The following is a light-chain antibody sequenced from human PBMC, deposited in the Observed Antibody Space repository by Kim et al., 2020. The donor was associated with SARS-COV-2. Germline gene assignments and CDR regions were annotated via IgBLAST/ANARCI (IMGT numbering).Light chain of an antibody. V-gene: IGLV4-69*01. J-gene: IGLJ2*01. Sequence: VKLTCTLSSGHSSYAIAWHQQQPEKGPRYLMKLNSDGSHSKGDGIPDRFSGSSSGAECYLTISSLQSEDEADYYCQTWGTGIHVVFGGGTKLTVL. CDR3: QTWGTGIHVV. CDR1: SGHSSYA. CDR2: LNSDGSH.